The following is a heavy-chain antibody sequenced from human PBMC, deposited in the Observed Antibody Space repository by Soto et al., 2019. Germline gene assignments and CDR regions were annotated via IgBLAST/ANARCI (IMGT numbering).Heavy chain of an antibody. CDR2: INPKSGGT. J-gene: IGHJ6*02. V-gene: IGHV1-2*04. CDR1: GSGFTNYH. Sequence: DSVKVSCKDSGSGFTNYHIHWERQAPGQGLEWLGRINPKSGGTSTAQKFQGWVTMTTDTSISTASMELTRLTSDDTAIYYCARGDSTDCSNVVCSFFYTHDMDVCGQGTSVTGS. D-gene: IGHD2-8*01. CDR3: ARGDSTDCSNVVCSFFYTHDMDV.